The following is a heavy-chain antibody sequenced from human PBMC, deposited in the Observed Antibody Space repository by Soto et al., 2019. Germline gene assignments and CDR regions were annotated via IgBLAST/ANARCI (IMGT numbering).Heavy chain of an antibody. CDR1: GFTFSSYA. V-gene: IGHV3-23*01. CDR3: ANAPQYYFDY. Sequence: PGGSLRLSCAASGFTFSSYAMSWVRQAPGKGLEWVSAISGIGGSTYYADSVKGRFTISRDNSKNTLYLQMNSLRAEDTAVYYCANAPQYYFDYWGQGTLVTVSS. J-gene: IGHJ4*02. CDR2: ISGIGGST.